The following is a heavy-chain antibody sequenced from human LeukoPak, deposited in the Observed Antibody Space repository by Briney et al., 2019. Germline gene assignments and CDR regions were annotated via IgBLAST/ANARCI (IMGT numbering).Heavy chain of an antibody. D-gene: IGHD3-10*01. J-gene: IGHJ4*02. CDR1: GGTLSSYA. CDR3: ARGEGLWSLDY. Sequence: SVKVSCKASGGTLSSYAISWVRQAPGQGLEWMGRIIPILGIANYAQKFQGRVTITADKSTSTAYMELSSLRSEDTAVYYCARGEGLWSLDYWGQGTLVTVSS. V-gene: IGHV1-69*04. CDR2: IIPILGIA.